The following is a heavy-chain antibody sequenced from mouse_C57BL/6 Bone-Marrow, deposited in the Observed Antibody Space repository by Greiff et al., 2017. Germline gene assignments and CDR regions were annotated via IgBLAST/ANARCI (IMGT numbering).Heavy chain of an antibody. CDR3: ADYYGSSFYWYFDV. CDR2: IYPRSGNT. D-gene: IGHD1-1*01. J-gene: IGHJ1*03. V-gene: IGHV1-81*01. CDR1: GYTFTSYG. Sequence: QVQLQQSGAELARPGASVKLSCKASGYTFTSYGISWVKQSNGQGLEWIGEIYPRSGNTYYNEKFKGKATLTADKSSSTAYMELRSLTSEDSAVYFCADYYGSSFYWYFDVWGTGTTVTVSS.